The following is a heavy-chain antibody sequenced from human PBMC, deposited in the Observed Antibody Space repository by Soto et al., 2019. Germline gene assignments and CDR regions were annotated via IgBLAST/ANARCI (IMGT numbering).Heavy chain of an antibody. CDR3: AIEVRCCYQFDH. J-gene: IGHJ4*02. V-gene: IGHV1-24*01. D-gene: IGHD2-2*01. Sequence: ASVKVSCKVSGYTLTELSIHWVRQAPGEGLEWMGGFDLENGETIYAQRFQGRVTMTEESSADTPYMELSSLRSEDTAVYYCAIEVRCCYQFDHWGQGTMVTVSS. CDR1: GYTLTELS. CDR2: FDLENGET.